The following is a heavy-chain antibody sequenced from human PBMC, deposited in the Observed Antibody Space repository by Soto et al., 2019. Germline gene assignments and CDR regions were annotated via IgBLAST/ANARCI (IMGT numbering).Heavy chain of an antibody. CDR3: ARAPQIVAMGRPFDY. CDR1: GGSFSGYS. V-gene: IGHV4-34*01. J-gene: IGHJ4*02. Sequence: PSETLSLTCAVDGGSFSGYSWNWIRQPPGKGLEWIGEINHSGSTNYNPSLKSRVTISLDTSKNQFSLRLTSLTAADTAVYFCARAPQIVAMGRPFDYWGQGILVTVSS. CDR2: INHSGST. D-gene: IGHD5-12*01.